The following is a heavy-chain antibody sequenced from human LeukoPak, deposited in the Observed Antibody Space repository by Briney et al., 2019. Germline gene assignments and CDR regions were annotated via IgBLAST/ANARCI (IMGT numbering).Heavy chain of an antibody. J-gene: IGHJ4*02. V-gene: IGHV3-21*01. D-gene: IGHD3-22*01. CDR3: ARSGSSGYYYSPSNY. Sequence: GGSLRLSCAASGFTFSSYIMNWVRQAPGKELEWVSSISSSSSYIYYADSVKGRFTISRDNAKNSLYLQMNSLRAEDTAVYYCARSGSSGYYYSPSNYWGQGTLVTVSS. CDR1: GFTFSSYI. CDR2: ISSSSSYI.